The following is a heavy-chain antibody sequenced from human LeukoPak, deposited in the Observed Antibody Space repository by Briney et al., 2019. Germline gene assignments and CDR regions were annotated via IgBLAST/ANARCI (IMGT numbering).Heavy chain of an antibody. CDR3: ARLPISSLRLYYYYYMDV. J-gene: IGHJ6*03. D-gene: IGHD3-3*02. Sequence: PSETLSLTCAVYGVSFSGYYWSWIRQPPGKGLEWIGEINHSGSTNYNPSLKSRVTISVDTSKNQFSLKLSSVTAADTAVYYCARLPISSLRLYYYYYMDVWGKGTTVTVSS. CDR2: INHSGST. V-gene: IGHV4-34*01. CDR1: GVSFSGYY.